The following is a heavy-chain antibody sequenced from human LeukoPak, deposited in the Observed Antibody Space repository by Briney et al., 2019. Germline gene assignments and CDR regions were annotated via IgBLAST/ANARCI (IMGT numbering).Heavy chain of an antibody. CDR1: GFTFSSYS. CDR3: ARDNCSSTSCYYFDY. Sequence: GGCLRLSCAASGFTFSSYSMNWVRQAPGKGLEWVSSISSSSSYIYYADSVKGRFTISRDNAKNSLYLQMNSLRAEDTAVYYCARDNCSSTSCYYFDYWGQGTLVTVSS. V-gene: IGHV3-21*01. J-gene: IGHJ4*02. CDR2: ISSSSSYI. D-gene: IGHD2-2*01.